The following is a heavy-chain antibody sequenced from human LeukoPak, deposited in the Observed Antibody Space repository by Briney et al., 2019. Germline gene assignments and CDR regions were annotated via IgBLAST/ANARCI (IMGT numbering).Heavy chain of an antibody. Sequence: PSETLSLTCTVSGGSISSGGYYWSWIRQHPGKGLEWIGYIYYSGSTYYNPSLKSRVTISVDTSKNQFSLKLSSVTAADTAVYYCARQSLDDSSGYLMDWFDPWGQGTLVTVSS. V-gene: IGHV4-31*03. J-gene: IGHJ5*02. CDR2: IYYSGST. D-gene: IGHD3-22*01. CDR3: ARQSLDDSSGYLMDWFDP. CDR1: GGSISSGGYY.